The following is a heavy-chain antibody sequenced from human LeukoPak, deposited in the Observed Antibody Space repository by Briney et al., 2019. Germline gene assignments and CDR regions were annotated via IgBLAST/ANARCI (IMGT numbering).Heavy chain of an antibody. CDR1: GFTFDDYA. V-gene: IGHV3-9*01. J-gene: IGHJ4*02. D-gene: IGHD3-10*02. CDR3: AKDMGSLLWSAGVGY. CDR2: ISWNSGSI. Sequence: PGGSLRLSCAASGFTFDDYAMHWVRQAPGKGLEWVSGISWNSGSIGYADSVKGRFTISRDNAKNSLYLQMNSLRAEDTALYYCAKDMGSLLWSAGVGYWGQGTLVTVSS.